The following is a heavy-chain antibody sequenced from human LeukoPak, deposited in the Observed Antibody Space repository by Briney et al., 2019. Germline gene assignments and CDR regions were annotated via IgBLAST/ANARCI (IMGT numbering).Heavy chain of an antibody. CDR1: GFTFSNAW. J-gene: IGHJ4*02. CDR2: IKSKTDGGTT. CDR3: TAPRGPRNGYYLSDY. V-gene: IGHV3-15*01. D-gene: IGHD3-22*01. Sequence: NPGGSLRLSCAASGFTFSNAWMSWVRQAPGKGLEWVGRIKSKTDGGTTDYAAPVKGRFTISRDDSANMLYLQMNSLEPEDIAVYYCTAPRGPRNGYYLSDYWGQGTLVTVSS.